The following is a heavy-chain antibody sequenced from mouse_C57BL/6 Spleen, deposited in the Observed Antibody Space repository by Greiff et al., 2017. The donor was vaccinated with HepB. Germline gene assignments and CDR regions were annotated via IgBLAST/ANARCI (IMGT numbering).Heavy chain of an antibody. CDR3: ARSGPQGYGSSYWYFDV. V-gene: IGHV1-64*01. CDR1: GYTFTSYW. D-gene: IGHD1-1*01. J-gene: IGHJ1*03. Sequence: QVQLQQSGAELVKPGASVKLSCKASGYTFTSYWMHWVKQRPGQGLEWIGMIHPNSGSTNYNEKFKSKATLTVDKSSSTAYMQLSSLTSEDSAVYYCARSGPQGYGSSYWYFDVWGTGTTVTVSS. CDR2: IHPNSGST.